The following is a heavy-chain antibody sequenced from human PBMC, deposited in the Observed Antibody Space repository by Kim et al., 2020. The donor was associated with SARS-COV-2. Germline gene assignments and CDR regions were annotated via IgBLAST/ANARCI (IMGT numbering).Heavy chain of an antibody. CDR1: GFTFSSYY. Sequence: GGSLRLSCAASGFTFSSYYMNWVRQAPGKGLEWVSVISFDGTDKYYADSVKGRFTISRDNSKNTVDLQMSSLGIEDTAVYYCVSAFDYYANVGQTDFWGPGTLVTVSS. V-gene: IGHV3-30*04. CDR3: VSAFDYYANVGQTDF. J-gene: IGHJ4*02. D-gene: IGHD3-10*01. CDR2: ISFDGTDK.